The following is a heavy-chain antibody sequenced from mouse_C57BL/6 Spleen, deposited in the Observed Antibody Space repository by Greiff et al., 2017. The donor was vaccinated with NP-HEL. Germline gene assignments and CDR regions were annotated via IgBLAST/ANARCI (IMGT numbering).Heavy chain of an antibody. J-gene: IGHJ3*01. V-gene: IGHV1-52*01. CDR2: IDPSYSDT. Sequence: VQLQQPGAELVRPGSSVKLSCKASGYTFTSYWMHWVKQRPIQGLEWIGNIDPSYSDTHYNQKFKDKATLTVDQSSSTAYMPLSSLTSADSALFYRARKGRTGAWFAYWGQGTLVTVAA. D-gene: IGHD4-1*01. CDR3: ARKGRTGAWFAY. CDR1: GYTFTSYW.